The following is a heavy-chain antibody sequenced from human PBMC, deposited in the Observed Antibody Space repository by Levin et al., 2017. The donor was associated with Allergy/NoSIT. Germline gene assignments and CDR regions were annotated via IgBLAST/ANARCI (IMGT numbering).Heavy chain of an antibody. CDR2: VYPADSDA. V-gene: IGHV5-51*01. CDR1: GYSFISYW. CDR3: AKIDSHSGYGMNG. Sequence: GESLKISCQGSGYSFISYWIAWVRQMPGKGLEWMGSVYPADSDATYNPSFLGQVSLSVDKSLKTAYLQWSRLKPSDTAMYYCAKIDSHSGYGMNGWGQGTTVTVSS. D-gene: IGHD2-15*01. J-gene: IGHJ6*02.